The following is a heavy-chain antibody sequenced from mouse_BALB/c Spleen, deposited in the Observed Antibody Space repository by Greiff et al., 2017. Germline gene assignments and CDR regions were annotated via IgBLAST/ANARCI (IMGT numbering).Heavy chain of an antibody. CDR1: GFTFSSYT. CDR2: ISNGGGST. Sequence: EVHLVESGGGLVQPGGSLKLSCAASGFTFSSYTMSWVRQTPEKRLEWVAYISNGGGSTYYPDTVKGRFTISRDNAKNTLYLQMSSLKSEDTAMYYCARQDYDYWFAYWGQGTLVTVSA. V-gene: IGHV5-12-2*01. D-gene: IGHD2-4*01. J-gene: IGHJ3*01. CDR3: ARQDYDYWFAY.